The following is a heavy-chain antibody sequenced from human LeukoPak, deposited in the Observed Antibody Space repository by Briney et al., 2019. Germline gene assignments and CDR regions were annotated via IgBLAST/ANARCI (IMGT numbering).Heavy chain of an antibody. Sequence: EGSLRLSCAASGFTFSNCWMHWVRQVPGKGLVWVSRISTDGSTTDYADSVKGRFTISRDNAKNTLLLQMNSLSDEDTAVYYCAGAPKGSLGYWGQGTLVTVSS. J-gene: IGHJ4*02. V-gene: IGHV3-74*01. CDR1: GFTFSNCW. CDR3: AGAPKGSLGY. CDR2: ISTDGSTT.